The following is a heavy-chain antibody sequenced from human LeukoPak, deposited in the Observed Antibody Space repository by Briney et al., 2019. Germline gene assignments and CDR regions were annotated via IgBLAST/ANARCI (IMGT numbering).Heavy chain of an antibody. Sequence: GGSLRLSCAASGFTFDDYAMHWVRQAPGKGLEWVSLISGDGGSTYYADSVKGRFTISRDNSKNSLYLQMNGLRTEDTALYYCAKDRVLSGWYDFDYWGQGTLVTVSS. CDR3: AKDRVLSGWYDFDY. CDR2: ISGDGGST. CDR1: GFTFDDYA. V-gene: IGHV3-43*02. D-gene: IGHD6-19*01. J-gene: IGHJ4*02.